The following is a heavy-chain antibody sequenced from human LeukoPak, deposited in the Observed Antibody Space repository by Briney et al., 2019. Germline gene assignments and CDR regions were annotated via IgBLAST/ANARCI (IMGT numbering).Heavy chain of an antibody. D-gene: IGHD2-2*01. CDR2: INARGDT. CDR3: ARGQVPAARGYNWFDP. J-gene: IGHJ5*02. V-gene: IGHV4-34*01. Sequence: PSETVSLTCPVYGWSFNDYYWNWIRQPPAKGLEWIGEINARGDTSYNPSLKSRVTISVDTSKKQFSLRLTSMVAADTALYYCARGQVPAARGYNWFDPWGQGTLVTVSS. CDR1: GWSFNDYY.